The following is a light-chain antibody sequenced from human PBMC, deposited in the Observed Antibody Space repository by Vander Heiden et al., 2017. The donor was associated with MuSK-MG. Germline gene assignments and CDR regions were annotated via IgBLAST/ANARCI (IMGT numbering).Light chain of an antibody. CDR2: WAS. CDR1: QSVLYSSNNKNY. V-gene: IGKV4-1*01. J-gene: IGKJ1*01. CDR3: QQYYSTPWT. Sequence: DIVMTQSPDSPAVSLGERATINCKSSQSVLYSSNNKNYLAWYQQKPGQPPKLLIYWASTRESGVPDRFSGSGSGTDSTLTISSLQAEDVAVYYCQQYYSTPWTFGQGTKVEIK.